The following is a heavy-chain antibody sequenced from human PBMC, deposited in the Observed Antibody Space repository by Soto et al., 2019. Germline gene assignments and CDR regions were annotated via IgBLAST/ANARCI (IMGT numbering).Heavy chain of an antibody. CDR2: ISYDGSNK. J-gene: IGHJ6*02. CDR1: GFTFSSYG. Sequence: QVQLVESGGGVVQPGRSLRHSCAASGFTFSSYGMHWVRQAPGKGLEWVAVISYDGSNKYYADSVKGRFTISRDNSKNTLYLQMNSLRAEDTALYYCAQDKVESSSWIDEYYYYYGMDVWGQGTTVTVSS. D-gene: IGHD6-13*01. CDR3: AQDKVESSSWIDEYYYYYGMDV. V-gene: IGHV3-30*18.